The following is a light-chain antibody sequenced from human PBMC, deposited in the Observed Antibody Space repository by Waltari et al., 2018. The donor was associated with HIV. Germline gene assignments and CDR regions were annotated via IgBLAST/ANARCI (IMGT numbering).Light chain of an antibody. CDR3: CSYAGSSTHV. CDR1: NNVVGRYNL. V-gene: IGLV2-23*02. J-gene: IGLJ1*01. CDR2: EVN. Sequence: QSALTQPASVSGSPGQSITISCTGTNNVVGRYNLVSWYQQHPAKAPKLMMYEVNKRPSGVSNRFSGSKSGNTASLTISGLQAEDEADYYCCSYAGSSTHVFGTGTKVTVL.